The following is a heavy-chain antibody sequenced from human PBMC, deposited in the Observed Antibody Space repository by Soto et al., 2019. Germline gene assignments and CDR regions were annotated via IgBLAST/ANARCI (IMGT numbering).Heavy chain of an antibody. D-gene: IGHD3-10*01. J-gene: IGHJ6*02. Sequence: SETLSLTCTVSGDSVSSYYWSWIRQPPGKGLEWIGYIYYSGSTKYNPSLKSRVTTSVDTSKNQFSLKLTSVTAADTAVYYCARAFVTMFRGVPHYYGMDVWGQGTTVTVSS. V-gene: IGHV4-59*02. CDR2: IYYSGST. CDR3: ARAFVTMFRGVPHYYGMDV. CDR1: GDSVSSYY.